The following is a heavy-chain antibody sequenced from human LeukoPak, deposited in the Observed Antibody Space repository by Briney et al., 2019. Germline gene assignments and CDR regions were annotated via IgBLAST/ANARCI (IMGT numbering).Heavy chain of an antibody. J-gene: IGHJ4*02. CDR2: IDPGDSDT. V-gene: IGHV5-51*01. Sequence: GESLKISCKGSGYNFTNYWIGWVRQMPGKGLEWMVIIDPGDSDTRYSPSFQGQVTISVDKSISTAYLQWSSLKASDTAIYYCARLSSNGWYLWFDYWGQGTLVTVSS. D-gene: IGHD6-19*01. CDR3: ARLSSNGWYLWFDY. CDR1: GYNFTNYW.